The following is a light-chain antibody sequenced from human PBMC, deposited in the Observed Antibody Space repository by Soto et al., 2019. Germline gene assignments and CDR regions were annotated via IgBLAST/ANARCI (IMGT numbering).Light chain of an antibody. V-gene: IGKV4-1*01. CDR2: WAS. Sequence: DIVMTQSPDSLAVSLGERATINCKSSQSVLYSSNNKNYLAWYQQKPGQPPKLLIYWASTRESGVPDRFSGSGSGIDFTLTISSLQAEDVGVYYCQQYYSTPRTFGKGTKLEIK. J-gene: IGKJ2*01. CDR3: QQYYSTPRT. CDR1: QSVLYSSNNKNY.